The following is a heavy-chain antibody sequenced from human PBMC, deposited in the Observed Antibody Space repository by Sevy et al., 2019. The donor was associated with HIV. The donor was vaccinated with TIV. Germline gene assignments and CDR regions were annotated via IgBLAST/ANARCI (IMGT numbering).Heavy chain of an antibody. D-gene: IGHD3-22*01. Sequence: ASVKVSCKASGYTFTGYYMHWVRQAPGQGLEWMGWINPNSGGTNYAQKFQGRVTMTRDTSISTAYMELSRLRSDDTAVYYCARDDSSRGHYYYGMDVWGQGTTVTVSS. CDR2: INPNSGGT. J-gene: IGHJ6*02. V-gene: IGHV1-2*02. CDR3: ARDDSSRGHYYYGMDV. CDR1: GYTFTGYY.